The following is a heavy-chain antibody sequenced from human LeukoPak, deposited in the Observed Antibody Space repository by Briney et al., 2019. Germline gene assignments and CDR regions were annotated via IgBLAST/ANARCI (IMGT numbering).Heavy chain of an antibody. CDR3: ARGPYSPDV. J-gene: IGHJ6*04. V-gene: IGHV4-34*01. CDR1: GGSFTGYY. Sequence: PSETLSLTCAVYGGSFTGYYWTWIRQPPGKGLDWIGEVNHSGFTSYNPSLKSRVTLSVDTSKNQFSLKLSSVTAADTAVYYCARGPYSPDVWGKGTTVTVSS. CDR2: VNHSGFT. D-gene: IGHD2-21*01.